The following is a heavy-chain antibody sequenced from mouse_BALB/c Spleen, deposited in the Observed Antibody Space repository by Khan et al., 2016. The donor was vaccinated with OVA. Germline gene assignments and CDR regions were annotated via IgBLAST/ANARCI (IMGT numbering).Heavy chain of an antibody. J-gene: IGHJ3*01. D-gene: IGHD1-2*01. CDR2: IYPGDGST. Sequence: QVQLQQSGPELVKPGALVKISCTTSGYTFTSYGINWVQQRPGQGLEWIGWIYPGDGSTKFNEKFKEKATLTADNSSSTVYMQLSSLTSENSAVYCCARGGYGSVAYWGQGTLVTVSA. V-gene: IGHV1S56*01. CDR1: GYTFTSYG. CDR3: ARGGYGSVAY.